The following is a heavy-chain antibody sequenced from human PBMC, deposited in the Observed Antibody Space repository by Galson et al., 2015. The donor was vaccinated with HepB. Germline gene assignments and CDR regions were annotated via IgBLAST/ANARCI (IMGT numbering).Heavy chain of an antibody. V-gene: IGHV1-46*01. D-gene: IGHD2-21*02. Sequence: SVKVSCKASGYTFTSYYMHWVRQAPGQGLEWMGIINPSGGSTSYAQKFQGRVTMTRDTSTSTVYMELSSLRSEDTAVYYCARDQEVTAIVSNWFDPWGQGTLVTVSS. CDR2: INPSGGST. J-gene: IGHJ5*02. CDR3: ARDQEVTAIVSNWFDP. CDR1: GYTFTSYY.